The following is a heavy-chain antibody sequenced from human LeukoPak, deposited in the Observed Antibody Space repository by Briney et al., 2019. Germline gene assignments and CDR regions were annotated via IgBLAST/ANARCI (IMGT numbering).Heavy chain of an antibody. CDR3: AREFGSLWFRELPDY. J-gene: IGHJ4*02. V-gene: IGHV1-8*01. CDR1: GYTFTSYD. D-gene: IGHD3-10*01. CDR2: MNPNSGNT. Sequence: ASVTVSCKASGYTFTSYDINWVRQATGQGLEWMGWMNPNSGNTGYAQKFQGRVTMTRNTSISTAYMELSSLRSEDTAVYYCAREFGSLWFRELPDYWGQGTLVTVSS.